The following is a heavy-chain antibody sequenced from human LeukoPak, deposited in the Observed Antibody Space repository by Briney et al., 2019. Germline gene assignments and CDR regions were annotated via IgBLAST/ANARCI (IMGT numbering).Heavy chain of an antibody. V-gene: IGHV3-23*01. CDR1: GFTFSSYA. CDR2: ISGSGGST. J-gene: IGHJ6*03. Sequence: PGGSLRLSCAASGFTFSSYAMSWVRQAPGKGLEWVSAISGSGGSTYYADSVKGRFTISRDNTKNTLYLQMNSLRAEDTAVYYCAEDEITIFGVVIIDYYYMDVWGKGTTVTVSS. CDR3: AEDEITIFGVVIIDYYYMDV. D-gene: IGHD3-3*01.